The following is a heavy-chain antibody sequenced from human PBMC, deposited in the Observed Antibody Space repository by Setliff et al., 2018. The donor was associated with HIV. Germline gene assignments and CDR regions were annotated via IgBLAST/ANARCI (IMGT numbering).Heavy chain of an antibody. CDR1: GDSLSSGDSY. Sequence: PSETLSLTCSVSGDSLSSGDSYWAWIRQPPGKGLEWIGSIYYTGSTFSNPSLKSRVTISGDTTRRQFSLKLDSVTAADTALYYCAGRSLNSTPDAFGIWGPGTMVTVSS. CDR2: IYYTGST. V-gene: IGHV4-39*01. CDR3: AGRSLNSTPDAFGI. J-gene: IGHJ3*02. D-gene: IGHD1-26*01.